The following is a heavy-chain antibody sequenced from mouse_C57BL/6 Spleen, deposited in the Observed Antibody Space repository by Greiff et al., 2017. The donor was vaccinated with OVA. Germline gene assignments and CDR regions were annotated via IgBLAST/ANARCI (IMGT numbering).Heavy chain of an antibody. Sequence: VQLQQSGPELVKPGASVKISCKASGYAFSSSWMNWVKQRPGKGLEWIGRIYPGDGDTNYNGKFKGKATLTADKSSSTAYMQLSSLTSEDSAVYFCAVTGTYFYFDYWGQGTTLTVSS. CDR2: IYPGDGDT. CDR3: AVTGTYFYFDY. D-gene: IGHD4-1*01. V-gene: IGHV1-82*01. CDR1: GYAFSSSW. J-gene: IGHJ2*01.